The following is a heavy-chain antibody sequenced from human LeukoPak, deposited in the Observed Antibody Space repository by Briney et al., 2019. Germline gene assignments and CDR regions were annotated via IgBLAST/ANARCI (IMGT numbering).Heavy chain of an antibody. CDR3: ARGTGSGFYYFYMDV. V-gene: IGHV4-31*03. J-gene: IGHJ6*03. D-gene: IGHD7-27*01. Sequence: PSQTLSLTCTVSGGSISSGNYYWSRLRQLPGKGLEWIGCVYYSGSTYYNPSLKSRVTISVDTSKNHFSLKLSSVTAADTAVYSCARGTGSGFYYFYMDVWGKGTTVTVSS. CDR1: GGSISSGNYY. CDR2: VYYSGST.